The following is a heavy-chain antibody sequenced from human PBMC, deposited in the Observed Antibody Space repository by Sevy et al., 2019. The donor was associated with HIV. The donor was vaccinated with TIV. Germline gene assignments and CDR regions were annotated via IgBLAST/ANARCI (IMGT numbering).Heavy chain of an antibody. J-gene: IGHJ4*02. CDR1: GYSFTSYW. V-gene: IGHV5-51*01. CDR2: IYPCDSDT. CDR3: ARALITIVRGVIIFGFDY. Sequence: GESLKISCKGSGYSFTSYWIGWVRQMPGKGLEWMGIIYPCDSDTRYSPSFQGQVTISADKSISTAYLQWSSLKASDTAMYYCARALITIVRGVIIFGFDYWGQGTLVTVSS. D-gene: IGHD3-10*01.